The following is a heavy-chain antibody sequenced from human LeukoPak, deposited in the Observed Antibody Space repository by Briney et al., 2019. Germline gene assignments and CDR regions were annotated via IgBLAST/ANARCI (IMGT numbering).Heavy chain of an antibody. CDR1: GGSFSGYY. Sequence: SETLSLTCAVYGGSFSGYYWSWIRQPPGKGLEWIGEINHSGSTNYNPSLKSRVTISVDTSKNQFSLKLSSVTAADTAVYYCARGRGRRWLQLGVCYFDYWGQGTLVTVSS. J-gene: IGHJ4*02. V-gene: IGHV4-34*01. CDR3: ARGRGRRWLQLGVCYFDY. CDR2: INHSGST. D-gene: IGHD5-24*01.